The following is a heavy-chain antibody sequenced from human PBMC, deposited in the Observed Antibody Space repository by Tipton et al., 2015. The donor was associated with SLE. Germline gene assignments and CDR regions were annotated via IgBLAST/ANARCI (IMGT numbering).Heavy chain of an antibody. J-gene: IGHJ5*02. CDR2: VYATGRT. Sequence: TLSLTCTVSGGSISSDTYYWSWIRQPAGKGMEWIGRVYATGRTWYNPSLESRVTISVDTSKNQFSLKLTSVTAADTAVYYCARDSSSWYPVGWFDPWGQGTLVTVSS. D-gene: IGHD6-13*01. CDR3: ARDSSSWYPVGWFDP. CDR1: GGSISSDTYY. V-gene: IGHV4-61*02.